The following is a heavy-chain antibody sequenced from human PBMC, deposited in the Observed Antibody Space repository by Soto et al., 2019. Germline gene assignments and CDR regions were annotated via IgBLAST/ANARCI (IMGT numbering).Heavy chain of an antibody. CDR2: IHHSGAT. Sequence: QVQLQESGPGLVQPSGTLSLTCAVSGDSITGDNWWSWVRQPPGKGLEWIGEIHHSGATNYNPSLTGRVTMSVDKSKKQFSLNLNSVTAADTAMFYCSTQGFYRMGVWGRGTTVTVSS. CDR3: STQGFYRMGV. J-gene: IGHJ6*02. CDR1: GDSITGDNW. V-gene: IGHV4-4*02.